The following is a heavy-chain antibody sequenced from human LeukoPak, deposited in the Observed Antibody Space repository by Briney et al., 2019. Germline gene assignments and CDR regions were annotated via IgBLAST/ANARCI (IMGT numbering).Heavy chain of an antibody. CDR1: GYSFTNYW. V-gene: IGHV5-51*01. J-gene: IGHJ4*02. CDR3: ARLAETEVAGTDY. CDR2: IYPGYSNI. D-gene: IGHD6-19*01. Sequence: GESLKISCKGSGYSFTNYWIGWVRQMPGKGLKWMGIIYPGYSNIRYSPSFQGQVTISVDKSISTAYLQWSSLKASDTAMYYCARLAETEVAGTDYWGQGTLVTVSS.